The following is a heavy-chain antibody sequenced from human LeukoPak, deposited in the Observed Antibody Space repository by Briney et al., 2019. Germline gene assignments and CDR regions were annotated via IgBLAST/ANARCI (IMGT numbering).Heavy chain of an antibody. D-gene: IGHD2-2*01. Sequence: SQTLSLTCAVSGGSISSGGYSWSWIRQPPGKGLEWIGYIYHSGSTYYNPSLKSRVTISVDRSKNQFSLKLSSVTAADTAVYYCAREADNCSSTSCRNNWFDPWGQGTLVTVSS. J-gene: IGHJ5*02. V-gene: IGHV4-30-2*01. CDR1: GGSISSGGYS. CDR3: AREADNCSSTSCRNNWFDP. CDR2: IYHSGST.